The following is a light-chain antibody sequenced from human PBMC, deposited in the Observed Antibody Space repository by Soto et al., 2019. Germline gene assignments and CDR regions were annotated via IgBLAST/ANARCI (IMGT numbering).Light chain of an antibody. J-gene: IGLJ1*01. V-gene: IGLV2-14*01. CDR3: SLYTSSSTPLV. CDR1: SSDVGGYNY. Sequence: QSVLTQPASVSGSPGQSITISCTGTSSDVGGYNYVSWYQQHPGKAPKLMIYDVSNRPSGVSNRFSGSKSGNTASLTISGLQAEDEADYYCSLYTSSSTPLVFGTGTKLTVL. CDR2: DVS.